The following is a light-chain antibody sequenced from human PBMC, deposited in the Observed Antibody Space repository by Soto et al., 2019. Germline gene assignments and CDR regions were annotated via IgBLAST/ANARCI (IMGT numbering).Light chain of an antibody. CDR2: GAS. CDR1: QSVSSN. CDR3: QQYGGSPPYT. J-gene: IGKJ2*01. Sequence: EIVMTQSPATLSVSPGERATLSCRASQSVSSNLAWYQQKPGQAPRLLIYGASTRATGIPARFSGSGSGTDFTLTISSLQSEDCGVYYCQQYGGSPPYTFGQGTRLEIK. V-gene: IGKV3-15*01.